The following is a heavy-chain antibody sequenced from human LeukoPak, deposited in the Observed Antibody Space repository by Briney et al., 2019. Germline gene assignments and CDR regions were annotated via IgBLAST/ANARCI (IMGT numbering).Heavy chain of an antibody. V-gene: IGHV3-23*01. Sequence: PGGSLRLSCATSGFTFSSDAMSWVRQAPGKGLEWVSTISGSGSTTNYANSVKGRFTISRDNSKNTLFLQVNSLRAEDTAVYYCAKDKGIPGAEVFDYWGQGTLVTVTS. CDR1: GFTFSSDA. CDR3: AKDKGIPGAEVFDY. D-gene: IGHD5-18*01. CDR2: ISGSGSTT. J-gene: IGHJ4*02.